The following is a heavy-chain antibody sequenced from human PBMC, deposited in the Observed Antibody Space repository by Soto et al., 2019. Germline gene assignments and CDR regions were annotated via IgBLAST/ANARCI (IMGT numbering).Heavy chain of an antibody. Sequence: QVQLVQSGAEVKKPGASVKVSCKASGYTFTSYAMHWVRQAPGQRLEWMGWINAGNGNTKYSQKFQGRVTITRDTSASTAYMELSSLRSEDTAVYYCARVGTGRFGEPTYYYFDYWGQGTLVTVSS. CDR1: GYTFTSYA. D-gene: IGHD3-10*01. CDR2: INAGNGNT. J-gene: IGHJ4*02. V-gene: IGHV1-3*01. CDR3: ARVGTGRFGEPTYYYFDY.